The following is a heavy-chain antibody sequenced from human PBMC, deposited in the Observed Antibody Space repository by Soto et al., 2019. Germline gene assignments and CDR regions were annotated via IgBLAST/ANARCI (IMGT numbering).Heavy chain of an antibody. D-gene: IGHD3-22*01. CDR1: GGSISSGGYY. V-gene: IGHV4-31*03. CDR2: IYYSGST. CDR3: ARGHQPGALYYYDSSGYLLVAPYFDY. Sequence: PSETLSLTCTVSGGSISSGGYYWSWIRQHPGKGLEWIGYIYYSGSTYYNPSLKSRVTISVDTSKNQFSLKLSSVTAADTAVYYCARGHQPGALYYYDSSGYLLVAPYFDYWGQGTLVTVSS. J-gene: IGHJ4*02.